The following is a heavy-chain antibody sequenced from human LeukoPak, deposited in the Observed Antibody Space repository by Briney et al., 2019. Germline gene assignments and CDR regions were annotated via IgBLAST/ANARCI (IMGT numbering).Heavy chain of an antibody. J-gene: IGHJ5*02. D-gene: IGHD3-16*02. CDR2: IYDNGYT. CDR1: GVSISSYY. CDR3: ARRAFGGVIAANWFDP. V-gene: IGHV4-59*08. Sequence: PSETLSLTCTVSGVSISSYYWSWLRQPPGKGLEWIGYIYDNGYTHYNPSLKSRVSISLDTSKSQFSLNLSSVTAADTAVYYCARRAFGGVIAANWFDPWGQGTLVTVSS.